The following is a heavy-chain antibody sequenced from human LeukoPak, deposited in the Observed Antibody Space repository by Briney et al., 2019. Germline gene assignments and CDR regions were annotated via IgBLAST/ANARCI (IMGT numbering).Heavy chain of an antibody. CDR2: ISGSGGST. CDR3: AKTFSAQQLVQDAFDI. V-gene: IGHV3-23*01. CDR1: GFTVSSNY. D-gene: IGHD6-13*01. J-gene: IGHJ3*02. Sequence: PGGSLRLSCAASGFTVSSNYMSWVRQAPGKGLEWVSAISGSGGSTYYADSVKGRFTISRDNSKNTLYLQMNSLRAEDTAVYYCAKTFSAQQLVQDAFDIWGQGTMVTVSS.